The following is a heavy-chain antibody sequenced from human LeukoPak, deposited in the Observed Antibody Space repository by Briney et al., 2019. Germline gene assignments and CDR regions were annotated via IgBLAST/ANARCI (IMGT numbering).Heavy chain of an antibody. CDR2: INHSGST. CDR3: AFGEQRPECPSTSYEYFDY. V-gene: IGHV4-34*01. Sequence: RSQTLSPTCALYGGSPSGYYWSCVRQPAGNGLESSGEINHSGSTNYNPSLNSRVTISVDTSKNQFSLQLRSVTAADTAVYYCAFGEQRPECPSTSYEYFDYWGQGPLVTVSS. D-gene: IGHD2-2*01. J-gene: IGHJ4*02. CDR1: GGSPSGYY.